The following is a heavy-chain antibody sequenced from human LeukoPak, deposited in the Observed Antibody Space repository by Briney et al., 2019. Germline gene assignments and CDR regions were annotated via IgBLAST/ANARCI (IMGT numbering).Heavy chain of an antibody. J-gene: IGHJ4*02. Sequence: PGGSLRLSCEASGFIFSRYGMHWVRQAPGKGLEYVSTISSNGTTTYYANSVEGRFTISRDNSRNKLYLQMGSLKFEDMAVYYCARGTHSARFGELRLLIDYWGQGTLVTVSS. CDR1: GFIFSRYG. CDR2: ISSNGTTT. D-gene: IGHD3-10*01. V-gene: IGHV3-64*01. CDR3: ARGTHSARFGELRLLIDY.